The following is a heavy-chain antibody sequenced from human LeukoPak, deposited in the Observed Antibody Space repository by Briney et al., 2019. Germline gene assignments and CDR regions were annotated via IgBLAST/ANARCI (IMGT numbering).Heavy chain of an antibody. CDR2: INPSGDST. Sequence: GASVKVSCKASGYTFSSYYMHWVRQAPGQGLEWMGIINPSGDSTSYAQKFQGRVTMTRDTSTSTAYMELSSLRSEDTAVYYCARDNRGWSFDYWGQGTLVTVSS. D-gene: IGHD6-19*01. CDR3: ARDNRGWSFDY. J-gene: IGHJ4*02. V-gene: IGHV1-46*01. CDR1: GYTFSSYY.